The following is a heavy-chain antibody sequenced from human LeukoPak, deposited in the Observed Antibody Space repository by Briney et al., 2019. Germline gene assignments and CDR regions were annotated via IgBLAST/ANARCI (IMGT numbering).Heavy chain of an antibody. Sequence: KTGGSLRLSCAASGFTFSSYSMNWVRQAPGKGLEWVSSISSSSSYIYYADSVKGRFTISRDNAKNSLYLQMNSLRAEDTALYYCAKDIGSQRYYGMDVWGQGTTVTVSS. V-gene: IGHV3-21*04. J-gene: IGHJ6*02. CDR1: GFTFSSYS. CDR2: ISSSSSYI. D-gene: IGHD3-16*02. CDR3: AKDIGSQRYYGMDV.